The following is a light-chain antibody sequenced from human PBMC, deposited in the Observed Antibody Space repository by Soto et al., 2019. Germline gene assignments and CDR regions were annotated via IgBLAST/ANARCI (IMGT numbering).Light chain of an antibody. CDR2: EVS. J-gene: IGLJ2*01. CDR3: SSYTSGSPYVV. Sequence: QSALTQPASVSGSPGQSITISCTGTSSDIGGYNYVSWYQQHPGKAPKLMIYEVSNRPSGVSNRFSGSKSGNTASLTISGLQAEDEGDYYCSSYTSGSPYVVFGGGTQLTVL. V-gene: IGLV2-14*01. CDR1: SSDIGGYNY.